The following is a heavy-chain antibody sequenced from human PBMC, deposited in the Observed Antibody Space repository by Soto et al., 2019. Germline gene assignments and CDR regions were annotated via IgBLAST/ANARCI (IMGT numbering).Heavy chain of an antibody. CDR3: ARVFGAAMGGAYYYYCMDV. CDR1: GGTFSSYA. J-gene: IGHJ6*02. Sequence: QVQLVQSGAEVKKPGSSVKVSCKASGGTFSSYAISWVRQAPGQGLEWMGGIIPIFGTANYAQKFQGRVTITADESTSPAYMERSSLRSEDTAVYYCARVFGAAMGGAYYYYCMDVWGQGTTVTVSS. CDR2: IIPIFGTA. V-gene: IGHV1-69*12. D-gene: IGHD2-2*01.